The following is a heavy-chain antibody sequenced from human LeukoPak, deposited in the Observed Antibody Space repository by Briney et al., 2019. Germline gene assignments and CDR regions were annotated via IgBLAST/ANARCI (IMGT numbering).Heavy chain of an antibody. V-gene: IGHV3-15*01. CDR1: GFTFSSYT. CDR2: IKSKTDGGTT. D-gene: IGHD2-2*01. Sequence: GGSLRLSCAASGFTFSSYTMSWVRQAPGKGLEWVGRIKSKTDGGTTDYAAPVKGRFTISRDDSKNTLYLQMNSLKTEDTAVYYCTTRIVVVPAAMDFDYWGQGTLVTVSS. J-gene: IGHJ4*02. CDR3: TTRIVVVPAAMDFDY.